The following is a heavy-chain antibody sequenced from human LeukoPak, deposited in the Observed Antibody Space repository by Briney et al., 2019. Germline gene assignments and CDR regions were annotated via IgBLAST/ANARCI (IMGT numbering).Heavy chain of an antibody. CDR1: GGSIRSYY. V-gene: IGHV4-59*01. CDR3: ARENDRYGRIDY. Sequence: SETLSLTCTVSGGSIRSYYWSWVRQPPGKGLEWIGYVSYSGSTDYNPSLKSRVIISIDTSKNQFSLRLSSVTAADTAVYYCARENDRYGRIDYWGQGTQVTVSS. D-gene: IGHD5-18*01. CDR2: VSYSGST. J-gene: IGHJ4*02.